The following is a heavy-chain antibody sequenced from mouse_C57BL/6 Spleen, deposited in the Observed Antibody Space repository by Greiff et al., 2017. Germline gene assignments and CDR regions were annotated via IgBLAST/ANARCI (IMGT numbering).Heavy chain of an antibody. CDR2: IDPENGDT. CDR1: GFNIKDDY. J-gene: IGHJ2*01. V-gene: IGHV14-4*01. CDR3: TTSHGSSYGY. D-gene: IGHD1-1*01. Sequence: VQLQQSGAELVRPGASVKLSCTASGFNIKDDYMHWVKQRPEQGLEWIGWIDPENGDTEYASKFQGKATITADTSSNTAYLQLSSLTSEDTAVYYCTTSHGSSYGYWGQGTTLTVSS.